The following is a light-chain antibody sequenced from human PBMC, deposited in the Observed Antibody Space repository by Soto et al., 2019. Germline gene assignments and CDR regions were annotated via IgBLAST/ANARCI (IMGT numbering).Light chain of an antibody. V-gene: IGLV2-14*01. J-gene: IGLJ3*02. Sequence: QSVLTQPASVSGSPGQSITISCTGTDSDVGGYNYVSWYQQHPGKAPTLIIYRVINRPSGISDRFSGSKSGNSASLSISGLQPEDEASYFCGSYTSATTWVFGGGTKVTVL. CDR2: RVI. CDR3: GSYTSATTWV. CDR1: DSDVGGYNY.